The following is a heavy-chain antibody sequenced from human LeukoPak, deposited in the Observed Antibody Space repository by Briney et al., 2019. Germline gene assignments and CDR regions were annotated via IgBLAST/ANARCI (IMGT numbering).Heavy chain of an antibody. V-gene: IGHV5-51*01. CDR3: ARHRIQGATNSHFDY. CDR2: IYPGDSDT. D-gene: IGHD1-26*01. J-gene: IGHJ4*02. Sequence: GESLKISCKGSGYSFSNYWIVWVRQMPRKGLERMGIIYPGDSDTRYSPSFQGQVTISADKSINTAYLQWSGLKASDTAMYYCARHRIQGATNSHFDYWGQGTLVTVSS. CDR1: GYSFSNYW.